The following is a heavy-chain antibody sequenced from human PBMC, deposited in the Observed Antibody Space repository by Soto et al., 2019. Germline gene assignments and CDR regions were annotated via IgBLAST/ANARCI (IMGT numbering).Heavy chain of an antibody. CDR1: GGSISTYH. V-gene: IGHV4-59*01. Sequence: SETLSLTCTVSGGSISTYHWTWIRQPPGKGLEWIGDVHYSGTTNYNPSLKSRVTMSIDTSKNQFSLKLRSVTAADTAVYYCARGKTIGPWGQGTLVTVSS. CDR2: VHYSGTT. D-gene: IGHD3-3*01. J-gene: IGHJ5*02. CDR3: ARGKTIGP.